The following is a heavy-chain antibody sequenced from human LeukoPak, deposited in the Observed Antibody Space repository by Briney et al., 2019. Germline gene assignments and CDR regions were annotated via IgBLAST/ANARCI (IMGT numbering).Heavy chain of an antibody. CDR1: GYSFASYW. J-gene: IGHJ4*02. V-gene: IGHV5-51*01. Sequence: GESLKISCKGSGYSFASYWIGWVRQMPRKGREWMGIIYPTDSSTIYSPSFRGQVTISADKSTSTAYLQCSSLKASDTAVYYCARTGSYYGVRHPSIDSWGQGTLVTVSS. D-gene: IGHD1-26*01. CDR2: IYPTDSST. CDR3: ARTGSYYGVRHPSIDS.